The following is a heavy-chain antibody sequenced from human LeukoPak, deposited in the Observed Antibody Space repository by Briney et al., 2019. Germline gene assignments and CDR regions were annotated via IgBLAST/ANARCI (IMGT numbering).Heavy chain of an antibody. V-gene: IGHV1-18*01. CDR2: ISAYNGNT. J-gene: IGHJ4*02. CDR1: GYTYNTYG. Sequence: ASVKVSCKTSGYTYNTYGIAWVRQAPGQGLEWMGWISAYNGNTNYAQNLQDKVTITTYTSTTTAYMELRSLRSEDTAVYYCARARSGWYPSHDYWGQGTLVTVSS. D-gene: IGHD6-19*01. CDR3: ARARSGWYPSHDY.